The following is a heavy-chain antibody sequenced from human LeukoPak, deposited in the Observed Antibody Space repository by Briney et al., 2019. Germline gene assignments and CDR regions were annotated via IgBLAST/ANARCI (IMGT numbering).Heavy chain of an antibody. CDR3: ARRVSGSYLDY. CDR1: GFIFSTYG. CDR2: ITSRSTI. J-gene: IGHJ4*02. V-gene: IGHV3-48*02. D-gene: IGHD3-10*01. Sequence: GGSLRLSCAASGFIFSTYGMNWVRQAPGKGLEWVSYITSRSTIYYADSVKGRFTISRDNVKNSLYLEMNSLRDDDTAVYYCARRVSGSYLDYWGQGIPVTVSS.